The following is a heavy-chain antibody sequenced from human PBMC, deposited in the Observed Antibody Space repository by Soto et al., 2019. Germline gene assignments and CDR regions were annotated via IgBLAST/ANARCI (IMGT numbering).Heavy chain of an antibody. J-gene: IGHJ5*02. Sequence: PSETLSLTCTVSGGSISGHYWSWIRQPPGKGLQYIGYISYSGSTNYNPSLTSRVTISVDTSNNQFSLRLSSVTAADTAVYYCARDVGLQHDTGYYDFWSGKNNWFDPWGQGTLVTVSS. D-gene: IGHD3-3*01. V-gene: IGHV4-59*11. CDR1: GGSISGHY. CDR3: ARDVGLQHDTGYYDFWSGKNNWFDP. CDR2: ISYSGST.